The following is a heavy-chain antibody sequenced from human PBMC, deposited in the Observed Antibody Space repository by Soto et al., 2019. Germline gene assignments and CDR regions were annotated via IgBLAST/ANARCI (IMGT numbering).Heavy chain of an antibody. V-gene: IGHV4-61*01. D-gene: IGHD4-17*01. Sequence: PSETLSLTCTVSGVSVSSGSFYWAWIRQPPGKGLEWIGFGSYSGTTNYKPSLKSRVTISVDTSRSQISLKVSSLTAADTAMYYCARGATVTQYDYWGQGTMVTVS. CDR3: ARGATVTQYDY. CDR1: GVSVSSGSFY. CDR2: GSYSGTT. J-gene: IGHJ4*02.